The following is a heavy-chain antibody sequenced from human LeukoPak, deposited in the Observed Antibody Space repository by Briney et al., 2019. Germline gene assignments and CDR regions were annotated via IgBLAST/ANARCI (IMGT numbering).Heavy chain of an antibody. CDR1: GFNFNDYA. Sequence: GGSLRFYCAASGFNFNDYAMTWVRQAPGKGLEWVANIKQDGSERYYVDSVKGRFTISRDNAKNSLYPQMNSLRAEDTAVYYCARDLIWWQRAFDIWGQGTMVTVSS. J-gene: IGHJ3*02. D-gene: IGHD5-12*01. CDR3: ARDLIWWQRAFDI. CDR2: IKQDGSER. V-gene: IGHV3-7*01.